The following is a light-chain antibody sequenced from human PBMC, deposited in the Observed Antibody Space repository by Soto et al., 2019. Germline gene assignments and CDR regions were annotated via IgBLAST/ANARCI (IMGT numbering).Light chain of an antibody. V-gene: IGLV1-47*01. CDR3: AAWDGSMSGYV. CDR1: SANIGGRD. J-gene: IGLJ1*01. CDR2: RNN. Sequence: QSVMTQPPAASGSRGQRVSSSCSGSSANIGGRDVYWYQPLPGTAPKLLIYRNNQRPSGVPDRFSGSKSGTSASLAISGLRSEDEADYYCAAWDGSMSGYVLGAGTKVTVL.